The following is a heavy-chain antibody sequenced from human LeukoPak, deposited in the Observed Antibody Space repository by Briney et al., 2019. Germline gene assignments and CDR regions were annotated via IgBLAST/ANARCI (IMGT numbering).Heavy chain of an antibody. V-gene: IGHV3-23*01. CDR1: RFTFNSYA. J-gene: IGHJ4*02. Sequence: GGRLRLSCAASRFTFNSYAMSWVRQAPGKGLEWFSVIGGSNGITFYVGSVKGRFTISRDNSKDTLYLQMNSLRAEDTAVYYCARNENSGWGYFDYWGQGTLVTVSS. CDR3: ARNENSGWGYFDY. D-gene: IGHD5-12*01. CDR2: IGGSNGIT.